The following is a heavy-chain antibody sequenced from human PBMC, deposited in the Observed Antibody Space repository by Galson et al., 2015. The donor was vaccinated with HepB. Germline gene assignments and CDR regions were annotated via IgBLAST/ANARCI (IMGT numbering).Heavy chain of an antibody. CDR1: GGTFSSYA. D-gene: IGHD4-23*01. V-gene: IGHV1-69*13. CDR3: ARAGSHDYGGNQFFFDY. CDR2: IIPIFGTA. Sequence: SVKVSCKASGGTFSSYAISWVRQAPGQGLEWMGGIIPIFGTANYAQKFQGRVTITADESTSTAYMELSSLRSEDTAVYYCARAGSHDYGGNQFFFDYWGQGTLVTVSS. J-gene: IGHJ4*02.